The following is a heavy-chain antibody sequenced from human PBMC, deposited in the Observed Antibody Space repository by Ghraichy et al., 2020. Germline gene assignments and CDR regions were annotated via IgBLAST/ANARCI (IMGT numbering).Heavy chain of an antibody. Sequence: GGSLRLSCAASGFSFSAHWMTWVRQAPGKGLEWVASINRDGSEKYDVDSVRGRFTISRDNAKNSLFLQMSSLRAEDTAVYYCARDVDSNLDYWGQGTLVTVPS. V-gene: IGHV3-7*01. CDR3: ARDVDSNLDY. D-gene: IGHD4-11*01. CDR2: INRDGSEK. CDR1: GFSFSAHW. J-gene: IGHJ4*02.